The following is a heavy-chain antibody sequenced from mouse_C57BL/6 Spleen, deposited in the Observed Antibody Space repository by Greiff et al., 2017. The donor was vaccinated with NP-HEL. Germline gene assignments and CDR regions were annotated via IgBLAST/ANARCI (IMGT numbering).Heavy chain of an antibody. V-gene: IGHV5-4*01. D-gene: IGHD2-4*01. CDR3: AREKRGSYYDPFAY. CDR2: ISDGGSYT. CDR1: GFTFSSYA. Sequence: DVQLVESGGGLVKPGGSLKLSCAASGFTFSSYAMSWVRQTPEKRLEWVATISDGGSYTYYPDNVKGRFTISRDNAKNNLYLQMSNLKSEDTAMYYCAREKRGSYYDPFAYWGQGTLVTVSA. J-gene: IGHJ3*01.